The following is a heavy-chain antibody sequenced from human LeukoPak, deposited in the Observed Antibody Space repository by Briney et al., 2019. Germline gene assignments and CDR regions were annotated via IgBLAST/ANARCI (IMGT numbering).Heavy chain of an antibody. CDR2: IYYTGRT. D-gene: IGHD2-15*01. CDR1: GGSISSGDYY. CDR3: AVGVVAATLYDTIYYFDY. V-gene: IGHV4-30-4*08. Sequence: PSQTLSLTCTVSGGSISSGDYYWSWIRQPPGKGLEWIAYIYYTGRTYYNPSLESRVTISVDTSKNQFSLKLSSVTAADTAVYYCAVGVVAATLYDTIYYFDYWGQGTLVTVSS. J-gene: IGHJ4*02.